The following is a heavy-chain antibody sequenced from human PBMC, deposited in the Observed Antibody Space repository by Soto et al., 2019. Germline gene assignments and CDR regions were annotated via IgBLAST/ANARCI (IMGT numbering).Heavy chain of an antibody. D-gene: IGHD5-12*01. V-gene: IGHV4-39*01. CDR2: IYYSGST. J-gene: IGHJ2*01. Sequence: QLQLQESGPGLVKPSETLSLTCTVSGGSISSSSYYWGWIRQPPGKGLEWIGSIYYSGSTYYNPSLKSRVTISVDTSKNQFSLKLSSVTAADTDVYHCARSLGYSGYDSQWYFDLWGRGTLVTVSS. CDR3: ARSLGYSGYDSQWYFDL. CDR1: GGSISSSSYY.